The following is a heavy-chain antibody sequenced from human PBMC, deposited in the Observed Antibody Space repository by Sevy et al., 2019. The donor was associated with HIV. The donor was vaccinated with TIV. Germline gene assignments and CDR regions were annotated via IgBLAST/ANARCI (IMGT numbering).Heavy chain of an antibody. D-gene: IGHD3-16*01. CDR1: GDXVSSNSAA. CDR2: TXXXSHRSRWFN. V-gene: IGHV6-1*01. J-gene: IGHJ3*01. Sequence: SQTLSLTCAISGDXVSSNSAAWXWIRQSPSXGLXXXGRTXXXSHRSRWFNDYALSVKSRINISPDTSRNQFFLQLTSVXXEDTAVYYCVKXLPRGGLGSDTFDVWAQGTMVTVSS. CDR3: VKXLPRGGLGSDTFDV.